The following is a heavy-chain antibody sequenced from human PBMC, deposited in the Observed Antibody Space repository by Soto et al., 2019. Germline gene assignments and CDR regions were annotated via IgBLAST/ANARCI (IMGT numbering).Heavy chain of an antibody. V-gene: IGHV4-30-2*01. J-gene: IGHJ4*02. CDR3: ARGGAGSGYYLFDS. Sequence: QLQLQESGSRLVKPSQTLSLTCAVSGGSISSGGYSWTWIRQPPGKGLEWIGYIYQSGSTYYNASLKSRVTLSVDRSKNQFSLELSSVTAADTAVYYCARGGAGSGYYLFDSWGQGNLVTVSS. D-gene: IGHD3-22*01. CDR2: IYQSGST. CDR1: GGSISSGGYS.